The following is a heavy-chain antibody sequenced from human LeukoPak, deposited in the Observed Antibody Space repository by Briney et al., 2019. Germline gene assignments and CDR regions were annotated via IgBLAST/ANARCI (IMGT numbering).Heavy chain of an antibody. D-gene: IGHD6-6*01. J-gene: IGHJ4*02. Sequence: GGSLRLSCAASGFTFSSYSMNWVRQAPGKGLEWVSYISSSSSTIYYADSVKGRFTISRDNAKNSLYLQMNSLRAEDTAVYYCARAKYSSSAGPLCLDYWGQGTLVTVSS. CDR2: ISSSSSTI. V-gene: IGHV3-48*01. CDR3: ARAKYSSSAGPLCLDY. CDR1: GFTFSSYS.